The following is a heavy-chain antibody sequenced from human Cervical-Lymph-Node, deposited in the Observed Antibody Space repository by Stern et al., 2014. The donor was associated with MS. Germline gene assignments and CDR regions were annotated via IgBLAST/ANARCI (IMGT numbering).Heavy chain of an antibody. J-gene: IGHJ4*02. D-gene: IGHD3-10*01. CDR2: IYPADSET. V-gene: IGHV5-51*01. CDR1: GYSFTSHW. Sequence: EVHLVESGAEVKKPGESLKISCKASGYSFTSHWIGWVRQMPGKGLEWMAIIYPADSETRYSPSFQGQVTISADESINTAYLQWSSLKASDTAVYYCAAPTYGSGSYGSFDYWGQGTLVTVSS. CDR3: AAPTYGSGSYGSFDY.